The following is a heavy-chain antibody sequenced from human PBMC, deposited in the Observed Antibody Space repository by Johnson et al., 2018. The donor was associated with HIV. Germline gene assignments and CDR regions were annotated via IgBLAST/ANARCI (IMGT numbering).Heavy chain of an antibody. CDR3: ARTRQGAFDI. V-gene: IGHV3-53*01. CDR2: IYSGGSTI. J-gene: IGHJ3*02. CDR1: GFTVSSNY. Sequence: VQLVESGGGLIQPGGSLRLSCAASGFTVSSNYMSWVRQAPGKGLEWVSVIYSGGSTISYADSVKGRFTISRDNSKNTLYLQMSSLRAEDTAVYYCARTRQGAFDIWGQGTMVTVSS.